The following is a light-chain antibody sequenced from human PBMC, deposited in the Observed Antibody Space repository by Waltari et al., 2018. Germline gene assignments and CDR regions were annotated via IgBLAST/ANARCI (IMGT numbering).Light chain of an antibody. Sequence: DIQLTQSPSFLSASVGDRVTITYRASQGISSYLAWYQQKPGRAPKFLIYTASTLQSGVPSRFSGSGSGTEFTLTISSLQPEDFATYYCQQIKSYPLTFGQGTRLEIK. CDR3: QQIKSYPLT. CDR1: QGISSY. V-gene: IGKV1-9*01. CDR2: TAS. J-gene: IGKJ5*01.